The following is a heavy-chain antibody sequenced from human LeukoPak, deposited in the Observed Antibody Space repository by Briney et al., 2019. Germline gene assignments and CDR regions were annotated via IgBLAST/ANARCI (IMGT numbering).Heavy chain of an antibody. CDR3: ARDGERRVDSSGYYPDS. CDR2: INTSGGST. CDR1: GYTXTRYY. D-gene: IGHD3-22*01. V-gene: IGHV1-46*01. Sequence: GASVKVSCKASGYTXTRYYMHGVRRAPGQGLEWMGIINTSGGSTSYAQKFQGRVTMTRDTSTSTVYMELSSLRSEDTAVYYCARDGERRVDSSGYYPDSWGQGTLVTVSS. J-gene: IGHJ4*02.